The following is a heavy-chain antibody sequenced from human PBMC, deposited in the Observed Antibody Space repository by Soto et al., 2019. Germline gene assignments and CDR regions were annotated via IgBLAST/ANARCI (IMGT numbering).Heavy chain of an antibody. CDR1: GFTFSSYG. J-gene: IGHJ4*02. V-gene: IGHV3-30*03. Sequence: QVQLVESGGGVVQPGRSLRLSCAASGFTFSSYGMHWVRQAPGKGLEWVAVISYEGSNKYYADSVKGRFTISRDNSKNALYLHMNSLSAEDTAVYYCARDPFEYSSSSGDYWGQGTLVTVSS. CDR3: ARDPFEYSSSSGDY. D-gene: IGHD6-6*01. CDR2: ISYEGSNK.